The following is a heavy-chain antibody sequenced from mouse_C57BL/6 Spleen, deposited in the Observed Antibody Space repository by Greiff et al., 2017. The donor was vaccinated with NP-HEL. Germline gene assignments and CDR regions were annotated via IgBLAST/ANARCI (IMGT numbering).Heavy chain of an antibody. CDR1: GFTFSSYA. D-gene: IGHD2-3*01. J-gene: IGHJ3*01. CDR3: TRDGYYVAWFAY. V-gene: IGHV5-9-1*02. CDR2: ISSGGDYI. Sequence: EVQLVESGEGLVKPGGSLKLSCAASGFTFSSYAMSWVRQTPEKRLEWVAYISSGGDYIYYADTVKGRFTISRDNARNTLYLQMSSLKSEDTAMYYCTRDGYYVAWFAYWGQGTLVTVSA.